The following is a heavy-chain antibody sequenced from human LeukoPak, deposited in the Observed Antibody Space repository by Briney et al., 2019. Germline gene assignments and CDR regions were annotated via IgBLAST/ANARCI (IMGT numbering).Heavy chain of an antibody. CDR3: ATLPDSLAYYFDY. Sequence: PGGSLRLSCAASGFTFSSYAMSWVRQAPGKGLEWVSGITGSGGSTYYADSVKGRFTISRDNSKNTLYLQMNSLRAEDTAVYYCATLPDSLAYYFDYWGQGTLVTVSS. V-gene: IGHV3-23*01. D-gene: IGHD3-22*01. CDR1: GFTFSSYA. CDR2: ITGSGGST. J-gene: IGHJ4*02.